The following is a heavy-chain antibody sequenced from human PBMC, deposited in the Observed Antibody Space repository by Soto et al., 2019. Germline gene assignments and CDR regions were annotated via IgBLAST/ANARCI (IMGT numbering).Heavy chain of an antibody. D-gene: IGHD3-10*01. J-gene: IGHJ6*02. Sequence: GGSLRLSCAASGFTFSGSAMHWVRQASGKGLEWVGRIRSKANSYATAYAASVKGRFTISRDDSKNTAYLQMNSLKTEDTAVYYCTRPHYGSGSYSYYGMDVWGQGTTVTVSS. CDR1: GFTFSGSA. V-gene: IGHV3-73*01. CDR3: TRPHYGSGSYSYYGMDV. CDR2: IRSKANSYAT.